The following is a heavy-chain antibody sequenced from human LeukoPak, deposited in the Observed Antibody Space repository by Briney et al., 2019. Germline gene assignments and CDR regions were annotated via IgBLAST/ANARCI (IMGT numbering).Heavy chain of an antibody. V-gene: IGHV4-30-4*01. CDR2: IYYSGST. Sequence: SETLSLTCTVSGGSISSGDYYWSWLRQPPGKGLEWIGYIYYSGSTYYNPPLKSRVTISVDTSKNQFSLKLSSVTAADTAVYYCARVRDGDYSYYFDYWGQGTLVTVSS. CDR1: GGSISSGDYY. D-gene: IGHD4-17*01. J-gene: IGHJ4*02. CDR3: ARVRDGDYSYYFDY.